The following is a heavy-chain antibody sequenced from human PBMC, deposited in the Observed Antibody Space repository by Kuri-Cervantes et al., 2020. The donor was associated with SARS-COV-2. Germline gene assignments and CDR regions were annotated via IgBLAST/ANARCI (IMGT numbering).Heavy chain of an antibody. CDR3: AKDIKSQLPHDAFDI. CDR1: GFTFSSYS. D-gene: IGHD2-2*01. Sequence: GESLKISCAASGFTFSSYSMNWVRQAPGKGLEWVSYISSSSSTIYYADSVRGRFTISRDNSKNTLYLKMNSLRAEDTAVYYCAKDIKSQLPHDAFDIWGQGTMVTVSS. V-gene: IGHV3-48*01. J-gene: IGHJ3*02. CDR2: ISSSSSTI.